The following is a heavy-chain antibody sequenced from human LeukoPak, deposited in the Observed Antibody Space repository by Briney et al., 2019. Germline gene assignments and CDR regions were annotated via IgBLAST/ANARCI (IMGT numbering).Heavy chain of an antibody. CDR3: AREPRSRTLDY. Sequence: GGSLRLSCAASGFTFSNTWMNWVRQAPGKGLEWVSSISSSSSYIFYADSVKGRFTISRDNAKNSLYLEMNSLRAEDTAVYYCAREPRSRTLDYWGQGTLVTVSS. V-gene: IGHV3-21*01. CDR2: ISSSSSYI. J-gene: IGHJ4*02. D-gene: IGHD2-15*01. CDR1: GFTFSNTW.